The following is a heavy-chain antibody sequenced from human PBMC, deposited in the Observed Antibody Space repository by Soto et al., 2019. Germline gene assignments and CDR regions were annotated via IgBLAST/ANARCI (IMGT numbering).Heavy chain of an antibody. D-gene: IGHD5-12*01. Sequence: GGSLRLSCAASGFSLSSYWMHWVRQVPGKGLVRVSRMNGDGRSSYYADSVVGRFTISRDNAKNTLYLQLNSLRAEDTAVYYCVRGNTGYGNFDRWGQGTLVTVSS. J-gene: IGHJ4*02. CDR2: MNGDGRSS. V-gene: IGHV3-74*01. CDR3: VRGNTGYGNFDR. CDR1: GFSLSSYW.